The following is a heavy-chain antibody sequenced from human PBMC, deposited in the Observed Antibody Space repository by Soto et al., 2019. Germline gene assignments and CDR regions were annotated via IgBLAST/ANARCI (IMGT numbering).Heavy chain of an antibody. CDR2: INAGNGNT. D-gene: IGHD6-13*01. V-gene: IGHV1-3*01. CDR3: ARVPIAAAVPYNWFDP. Sequence: ASVKVSCKASGYTFTSYAMHWVRQAPGQRLEWMGWINAGNGNTKYSQKFQGRVTITRDTSASTAYMELSSLRSEDTAVYYCARVPIAAAVPYNWFDPWGQGTLVTVSS. CDR1: GYTFTSYA. J-gene: IGHJ5*02.